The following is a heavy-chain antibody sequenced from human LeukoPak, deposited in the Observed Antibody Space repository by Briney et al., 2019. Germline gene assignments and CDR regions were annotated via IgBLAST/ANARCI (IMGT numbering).Heavy chain of an antibody. Sequence: SQTLSLTCTVSGGSISSGDYYWSWIRQPPGKGLEWIGYIYYSGSTYYNPSLKSRVTISVDTSKNQFSLKLSSVTAADTAVYYCARVKITFGGVIVNWFDPWGQGTLVTVSS. J-gene: IGHJ5*02. V-gene: IGHV4-30-4*08. CDR1: GGSISSGDYY. CDR2: IYYSGST. CDR3: ARVKITFGGVIVNWFDP. D-gene: IGHD3-16*02.